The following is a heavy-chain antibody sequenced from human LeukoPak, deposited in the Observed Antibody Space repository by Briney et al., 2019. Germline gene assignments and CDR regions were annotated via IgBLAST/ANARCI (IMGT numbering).Heavy chain of an antibody. D-gene: IGHD3-22*01. V-gene: IGHV4-4*07. CDR2: IYTSGST. Sequence: SETLSLTCTVSGGSISSYYWSWIRQPAGKGLEWIGRIYTSGSTNYDPSLKSRVTMSVDTSKNQFSLKLSSVTAADTAVYYCARVGDSSGYYFVDYWGQGTLVTVSS. J-gene: IGHJ4*02. CDR1: GGSISSYY. CDR3: ARVGDSSGYYFVDY.